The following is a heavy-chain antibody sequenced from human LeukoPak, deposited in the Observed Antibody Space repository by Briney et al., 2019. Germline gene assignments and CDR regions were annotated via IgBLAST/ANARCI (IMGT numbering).Heavy chain of an antibody. V-gene: IGHV4-31*03. D-gene: IGHD2-21*02. J-gene: IGHJ4*02. CDR1: GGSISSGGYY. Sequence: SQTLSLTYTVSGGSISSGGYYWSWIRQHPGKGLEWIGYIYYSGSTYYNPSLKSRVTISVDTSKNQFSLKLSSVTAADTAVYYCARDVAVTTSFDYWGQGTLVTVSS. CDR3: ARDVAVTTSFDY. CDR2: IYYSGST.